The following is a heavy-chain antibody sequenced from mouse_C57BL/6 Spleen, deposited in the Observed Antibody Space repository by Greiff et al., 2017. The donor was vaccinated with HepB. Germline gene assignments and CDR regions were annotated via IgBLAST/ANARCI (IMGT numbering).Heavy chain of an antibody. Sequence: LMEPGASVKISCKASGYAFSSSWMNWVKQRPGKGLEWIGRIYPGDGDTNYNGKFKGKATLTADKSSSTAYMQLSSLTSEDSAVYFCARSSPITTVVAYYFDYWGQGTTLTVSS. V-gene: IGHV1-82*01. CDR3: ARSSPITTVVAYYFDY. CDR2: IYPGDGDT. D-gene: IGHD1-1*01. J-gene: IGHJ2*01. CDR1: GYAFSSSW.